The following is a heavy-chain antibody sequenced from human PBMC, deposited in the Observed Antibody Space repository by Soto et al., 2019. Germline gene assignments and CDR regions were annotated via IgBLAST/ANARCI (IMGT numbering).Heavy chain of an antibody. CDR2: IKQDGSEK. V-gene: IGHV3-7*01. D-gene: IGHD3-22*01. J-gene: IGHJ4*02. CDR1: GFTFSSYW. CDR3: AKDLNFYDRSAGPGY. Sequence: EVQLVESGGGLAQPGGSLRLSCAASGFTFSSYWMSWVRQAPGKGLEWVANIKQDGSEKYYLESVKGRFTIYRDNAKNLLYLQVNSLRAEDTAVYYCAKDLNFYDRSAGPGYWGQGTLVTVSS.